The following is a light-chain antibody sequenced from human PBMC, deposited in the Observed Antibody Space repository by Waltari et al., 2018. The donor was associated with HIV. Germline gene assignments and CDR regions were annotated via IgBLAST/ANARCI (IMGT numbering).Light chain of an antibody. Sequence: SYEVSQPPSVSVSPGQTASISCSGDKLADKYVSWYQQQPGQSPVLVIFQHNKRPSGIPERFSGSKSGNTATLTIRGTQTMDDADYFCQTWDTSTASYVFGTGTTVTVL. CDR2: QHN. CDR1: KLADKY. CDR3: QTWDTSTASYV. V-gene: IGLV3-1*01. J-gene: IGLJ1*01.